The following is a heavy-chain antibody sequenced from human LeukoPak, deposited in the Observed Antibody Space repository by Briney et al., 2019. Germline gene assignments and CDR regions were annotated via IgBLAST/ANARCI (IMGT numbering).Heavy chain of an antibody. Sequence: PSETLSLTCTVSGGSISNNYWSWIRQPPGKGLEWIGYIYYSGSTNYNPSLKSRVTISVDTSKNQFSLKLSSVTAADTAVYYCARRSNSSGGFDFWGQGTLVTVSS. CDR3: ARRSNSSGGFDF. CDR2: IYYSGST. V-gene: IGHV4-59*01. J-gene: IGHJ4*02. D-gene: IGHD6-6*01. CDR1: GGSISNNY.